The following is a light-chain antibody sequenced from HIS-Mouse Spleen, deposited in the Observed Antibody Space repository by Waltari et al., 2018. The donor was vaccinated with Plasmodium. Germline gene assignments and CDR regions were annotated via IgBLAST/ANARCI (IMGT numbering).Light chain of an antibody. CDR3: QQYNSYSWT. CDR2: KAS. V-gene: IGKV1-5*03. Sequence: DIQMTKSPSTLSASVGDRVTITCRAKQSIRSRLAWYQHEPGKAPKLLIYKASSLESGVPSRFSVSGSGTEVTLTISSLQPDDFATYYCQQYNSYSWTFGQGTKVEIK. J-gene: IGKJ1*01. CDR1: QSIRSR.